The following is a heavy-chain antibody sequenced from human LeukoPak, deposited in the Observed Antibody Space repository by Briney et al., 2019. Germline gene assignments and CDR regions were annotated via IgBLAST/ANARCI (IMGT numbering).Heavy chain of an antibody. J-gene: IGHJ4*02. D-gene: IGHD3-22*01. V-gene: IGHV3-30*02. CDR1: GFTFSSYG. CDR2: IRYDGSNK. CDR3: AGSSGFFSPLYFDY. Sequence: PGGSLRLSCAASGFTFSSYGMHWVRQAPGKGLEWVAFIRYDGSNKYYADSVKGRFTISRDNSKNTLYLQMNSLRAEDTAVYYCAGSSGFFSPLYFDYWGQGTLVTVSS.